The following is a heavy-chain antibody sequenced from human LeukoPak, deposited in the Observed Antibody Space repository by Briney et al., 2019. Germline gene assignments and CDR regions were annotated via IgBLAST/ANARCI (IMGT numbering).Heavy chain of an antibody. V-gene: IGHV3-33*01. D-gene: IGHD3-3*01. J-gene: IGHJ4*02. CDR1: GFTFSSYG. CDR2: IWYDGSNK. CDR3: VRDRGYYGDY. Sequence: GGSLRLSCAASGFTFSSYGMHWVRQAPGKGLEWVAIIWYDGSNKYYADSVKGRFTISRDNSKNTLNPQMNSLRAEDTAVYYCVRDRGYYGDYWGQGTLVTVSS.